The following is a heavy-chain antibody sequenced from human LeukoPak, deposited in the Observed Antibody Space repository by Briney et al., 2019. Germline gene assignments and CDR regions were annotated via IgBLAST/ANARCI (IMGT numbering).Heavy chain of an antibody. D-gene: IGHD3-22*01. CDR3: ARNSLPSYYYDSSGYYFDY. CDR2: IYYSGST. V-gene: IGHV4-59*12. CDR1: GGSISSYY. Sequence: SETLSLTCTVSGGSISSYYWSWIRQPPGKGLEWIGYIYYSGSTYYNPSLKSRVTISVDTSKNQFSLKLSYVTAADTAVYYCARNSLPSYYYDSSGYYFDYWDQGTLVIVSS. J-gene: IGHJ4*02.